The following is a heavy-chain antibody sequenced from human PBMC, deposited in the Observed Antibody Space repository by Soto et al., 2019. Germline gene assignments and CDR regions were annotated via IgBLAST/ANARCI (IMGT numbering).Heavy chain of an antibody. V-gene: IGHV3-64*04. J-gene: IGHJ4*02. CDR1: GFTFSSYA. D-gene: IGHD2-15*01. CDR3: ARGLPRYCSGGSCYLDSS. Sequence: GGSLRLSCAASGFTFSSYAIHWVRQAPGKGLEYVSAISSNGGSTYYADSVKGRFTISRDNAKSSLFLQMNSLRDEDTAVYYCARGLPRYCSGGSCYLDSSWGQGTLVTVSS. CDR2: ISSNGGST.